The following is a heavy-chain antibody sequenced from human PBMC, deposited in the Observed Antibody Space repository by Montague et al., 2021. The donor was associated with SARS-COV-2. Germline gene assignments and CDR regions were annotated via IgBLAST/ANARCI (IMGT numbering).Heavy chain of an antibody. D-gene: IGHD3-10*01. CDR2: IQHGGST. Sequence: SETLSLTCAVHGGSFSTYSWNWIRQHPGKGLEWIGEIQHGGSTNYNPSLKSRVTISADTSKNQFSLKLTSVAAADTAVYYCARLGDGVVPSPILGVGPYYSYYYMDVWGKGTTVTVSS. CDR1: GGSFSTYS. V-gene: IGHV4-34*01. J-gene: IGHJ6*03. CDR3: ARLGDGVVPSPILGVGPYYSYYYMDV.